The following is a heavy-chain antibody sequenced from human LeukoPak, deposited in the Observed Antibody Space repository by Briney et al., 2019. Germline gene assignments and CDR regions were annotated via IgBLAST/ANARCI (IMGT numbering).Heavy chain of an antibody. V-gene: IGHV4-59*01. CDR3: ARVGRRDGYNYDVRAFDI. CDR1: GGSISSYY. CDR2: IYYSGST. Sequence: SETLSLTCTVSGGSISSYYWSWIRQHPVKGLEWIGYIYYSGSTNYNPSLKSRVTISVDTSKNQFSLKLSSVTAADTAVYYCARVGRRDGYNYDVRAFDIWGQGTMVTVSS. D-gene: IGHD5-24*01. J-gene: IGHJ3*02.